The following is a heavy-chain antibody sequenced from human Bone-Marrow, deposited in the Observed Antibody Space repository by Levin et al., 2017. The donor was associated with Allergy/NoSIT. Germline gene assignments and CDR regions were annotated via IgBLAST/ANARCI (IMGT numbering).Heavy chain of an antibody. J-gene: IGHJ6*02. CDR2: ISYDGSNK. CDR1: GFTFSSYG. Sequence: PAGGSLRLSCAASGFTFSSYGMHWVRQAPGKGLEWVAVISYDGSNKYYADSVKGRFTISRDNSKNTLYLQMNSLRAEDTAVYYCARDREFHSTIFGVVIIPTTSGGMDVWGQGTTVTVSS. D-gene: IGHD3-3*01. V-gene: IGHV3-30*03. CDR3: ARDREFHSTIFGVVIIPTTSGGMDV.